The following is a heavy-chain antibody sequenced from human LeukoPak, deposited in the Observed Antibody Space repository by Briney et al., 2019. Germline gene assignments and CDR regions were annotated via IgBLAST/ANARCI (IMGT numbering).Heavy chain of an antibody. CDR2: MNPNSGNT. J-gene: IGHJ3*02. D-gene: IGHD5-18*01. V-gene: IGHV1-8*01. Sequence: GASVKVSCKASGYTFTSYGINWVRQAPGQGLEWMGWMNPNSGNTGYAQKFQGRVTMTRNTSISTAYMELSSLRSEDTAVYYCASTRRGYSYGYYAFDIWGQGTMVTVSS. CDR3: ASTRRGYSYGYYAFDI. CDR1: GYTFTSYG.